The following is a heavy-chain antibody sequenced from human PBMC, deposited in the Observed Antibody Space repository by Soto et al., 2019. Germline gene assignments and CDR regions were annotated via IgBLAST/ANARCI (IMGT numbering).Heavy chain of an antibody. J-gene: IGHJ4*02. CDR2: ISGTGGST. Sequence: EVQVLDSGGALVQPGGSLRLSCAASGFTFNNYAMNWVRQAPGKGLEWVATISGTGGSTYYADSVKGRFTISRDNSKITLYLQMNSLRVEDTAVYYCAKDRLGGNFDYWGQGTQVTVSS. CDR3: AKDRLGGNFDY. CDR1: GFTFNNYA. V-gene: IGHV3-23*01.